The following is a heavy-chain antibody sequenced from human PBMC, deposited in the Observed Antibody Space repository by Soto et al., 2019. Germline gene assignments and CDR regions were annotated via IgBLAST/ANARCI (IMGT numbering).Heavy chain of an antibody. CDR3: AFNSGSGSYYFDY. CDR1: GFTFSSYA. CDR2: ISGGGETT. V-gene: IGHV3-23*01. D-gene: IGHD3-10*01. J-gene: IGHJ4*02. Sequence: EVQLLESGGGLVQPGGSLRLSCAASGFTFSSYAMWWVRQAPGKGLECVSAISGGGETTYYADSVKGRFTTSSDNSKTTLYLQMNSLRAEDTAVYYCAFNSGSGSYYFDYWGQGPLVTVSS.